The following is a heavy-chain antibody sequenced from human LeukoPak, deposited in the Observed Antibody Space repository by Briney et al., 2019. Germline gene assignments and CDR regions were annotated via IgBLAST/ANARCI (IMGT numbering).Heavy chain of an antibody. V-gene: IGHV3-64*01. Sequence: GGSLRLSCAASGFTFSSYAMHWVRQAPGKGLEYVSAISGNGGNTFYANSVKGRFTISRDNSKNTLYLQMRTLKPEDMAVYYCARDSCSGDRCWRYFVNWGQGTLVTVSS. CDR3: ARDSCSGDRCWRYFVN. D-gene: IGHD2-15*01. J-gene: IGHJ4*02. CDR1: GFTFSSYA. CDR2: ISGNGGNT.